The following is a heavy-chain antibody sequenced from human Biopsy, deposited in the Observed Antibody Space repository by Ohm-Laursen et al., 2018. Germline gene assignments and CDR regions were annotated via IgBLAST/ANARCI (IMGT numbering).Heavy chain of an antibody. CDR3: ARDYEVYAKTDCFDP. CDR2: TSGYNDDT. Sequence: EASVKVSCKASGYTFISYGIGWVRQAPGQGLEWMGWTSGYNDDTNYAQKFQGRLTMTTDTSTSTAYMELRSLRSDDTAVYFCARDYEVYAKTDCFDPWGQGTLVTVSS. V-gene: IGHV1-18*04. D-gene: IGHD2-8*01. J-gene: IGHJ5*02. CDR1: GYTFISYG.